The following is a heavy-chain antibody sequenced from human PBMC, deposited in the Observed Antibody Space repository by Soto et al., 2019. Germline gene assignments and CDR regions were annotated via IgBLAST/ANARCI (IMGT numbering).Heavy chain of an antibody. V-gene: IGHV3-30*18. CDR1: GFTFSNYG. CDR2: ISYHGSDK. CDR3: AKDHLTTTVTTVGY. J-gene: IGHJ4*02. D-gene: IGHD4-17*01. Sequence: QVQLVESGGGVVQPGRSLRLSCAASGFTFSNYGMHWVRQAPGKGLEWVAVISYHGSDKYYADSVKGRFTISRDNSKNTLYLQMDSMRDEDTAVYYCAKDHLTTTVTTVGYWSQGTLVTVSS.